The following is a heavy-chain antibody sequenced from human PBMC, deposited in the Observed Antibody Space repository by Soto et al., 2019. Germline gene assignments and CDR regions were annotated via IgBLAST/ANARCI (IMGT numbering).Heavy chain of an antibody. CDR3: ITDVPAGRAY. V-gene: IGHV3-15*01. CDR2: IKSKTDGGTT. J-gene: IGHJ1*01. D-gene: IGHD2-2*01. Sequence: KGLEWVARIKSKTDGGTTDYATPVKGRFTISRDDSKNTLYLQMNSLKIDYFAVYYCITDVPAGRAYWGHGT.